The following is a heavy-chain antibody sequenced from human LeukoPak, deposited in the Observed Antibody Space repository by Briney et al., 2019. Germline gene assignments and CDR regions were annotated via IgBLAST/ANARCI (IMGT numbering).Heavy chain of an antibody. D-gene: IGHD3-22*01. J-gene: IGHJ4*01. CDR3: AKRGVVIRVILVGFHKEAYYFDS. Sequence: GGSLSLSCAVSGITLSNYGMSWVRQAPGKGLEWVAGLSDSGGRTNYADSVKGRFIISRDNAKNTLYLQMNSLRAEDTAVYFCAKRGVVIRVILVGFHKEAYYFDSWGQGALVTVSS. CDR2: LSDSGGRT. V-gene: IGHV3-23*01. CDR1: GITLSNYG.